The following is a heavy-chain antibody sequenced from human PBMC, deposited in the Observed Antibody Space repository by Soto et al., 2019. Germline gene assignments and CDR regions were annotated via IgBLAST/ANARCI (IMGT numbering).Heavy chain of an antibody. J-gene: IGHJ3*02. CDR2: INPNSGGT. CDR1: GYTFTGYY. Sequence: QVQLVQSGAEVKKPGASVKVSCKASGYTFTGYYMHWVRQAPGQGLEWMGWINPNSGGTNYAQKFQASVTMTRDTSISTAYMALSRLRSDATAVYYCARANYDFWSGYKGAFDIWGQGTMVTVSS. V-gene: IGHV1-2*04. D-gene: IGHD3-3*01. CDR3: ARANYDFWSGYKGAFDI.